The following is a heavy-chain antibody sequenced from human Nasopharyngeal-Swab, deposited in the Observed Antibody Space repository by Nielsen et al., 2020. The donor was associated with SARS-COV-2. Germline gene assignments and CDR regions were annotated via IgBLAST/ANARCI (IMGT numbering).Heavy chain of an antibody. CDR1: GFTFSSYW. D-gene: IGHD3-10*01. Sequence: GESLKISCAASGFTFSSYWMHWVRQAPGKGLVWVSRINSDGSSTSYADSVKGRFTISRDNAKNTLYLQMNSLRAEDTAVYYCAKEAYVSIVRGVTPRFDPWGQETLVTVSS. CDR2: INSDGSST. V-gene: IGHV3-74*01. CDR3: AKEAYVSIVRGVTPRFDP. J-gene: IGHJ5*02.